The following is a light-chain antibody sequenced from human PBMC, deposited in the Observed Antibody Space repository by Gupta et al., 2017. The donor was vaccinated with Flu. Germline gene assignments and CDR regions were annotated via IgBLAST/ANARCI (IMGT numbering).Light chain of an antibody. CDR2: DAS. V-gene: IGKV3-11*01. CDR3: QQRSNGPPA. CDR1: QSVSSY. Sequence: DTVLTQTPATLSLSPGERATIPCRASQSVSSYLAWYQQEPGQAPRLLNYDASNRATGIPARVSGSGSGTDFTLTISSLEPEDVADYYGQQRSNGPPAFGQGTKVEIK. J-gene: IGKJ1*01.